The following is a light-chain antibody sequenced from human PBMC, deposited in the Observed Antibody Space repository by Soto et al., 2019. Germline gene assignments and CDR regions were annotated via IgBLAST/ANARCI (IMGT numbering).Light chain of an antibody. V-gene: IGKV1-9*01. Sequence: IQVTQSPSSLSASVGDRVTITCRASQGISSYLGWYQQKPGKAPNLLIYDASTLHSGVPSRFSGGGSGTDFTLTISSLQPDDFATYYCQQYNSYRAFGQGTKVDNK. CDR1: QGISSY. J-gene: IGKJ1*01. CDR3: QQYNSYRA. CDR2: DAS.